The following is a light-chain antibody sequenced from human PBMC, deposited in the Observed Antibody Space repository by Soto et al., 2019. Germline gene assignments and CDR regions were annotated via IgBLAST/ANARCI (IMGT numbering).Light chain of an antibody. Sequence: DIVMTQSPLSLPVTPGEPASISCRSSQSLLHSNGYNYLDWYQQKPGQAPRFXSYGASSRATGIPDRFSGSGSGTEFTLTISSLEPEDFAVYFCQQRSSWPLTFGGGTKVDIK. V-gene: IGKV2-28*01. J-gene: IGKJ4*02. CDR2: GAS. CDR3: QQRSSWPLT. CDR1: QSLLHSNGYNY.